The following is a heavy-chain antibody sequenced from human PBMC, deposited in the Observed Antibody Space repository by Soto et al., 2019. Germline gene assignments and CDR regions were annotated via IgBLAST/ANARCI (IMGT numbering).Heavy chain of an antibody. CDR2: INSDGSGT. V-gene: IGHV3-74*01. CDR3: ARGLGGPLDY. CDR1: GFTFSNYW. D-gene: IGHD6-19*01. Sequence: GGSLRLSCAASGFTFSNYWMHWVRQAPGKGLVWVSHINSDGSGTYYADSVKGRFTISRDNAKNTLYLQMNSLRDEDTAVYYCARGLGGPLDYWGQGTLVTVSS. J-gene: IGHJ4*02.